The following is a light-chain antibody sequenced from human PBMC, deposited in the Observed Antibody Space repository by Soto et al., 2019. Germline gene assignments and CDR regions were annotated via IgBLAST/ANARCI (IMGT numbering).Light chain of an antibody. Sequence: IQLTQSPSFLTSSSADRVSIPCRASQGISSFLAWYQQKPGKAPRLLIYAASTLQSGVPSSFSGSGSGTEFTLTISSLQPEDFATYYCQQYDRYPWTFGQGTKVDIK. J-gene: IGKJ1*01. CDR1: QGISSF. CDR3: QQYDRYPWT. V-gene: IGKV1-9*01. CDR2: AAS.